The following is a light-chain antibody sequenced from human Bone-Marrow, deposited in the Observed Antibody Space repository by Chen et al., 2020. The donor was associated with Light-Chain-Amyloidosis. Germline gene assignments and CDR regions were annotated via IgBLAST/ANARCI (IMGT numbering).Light chain of an antibody. Sequence: DDVMTQSPLSLPVTLGQPASISCRSSQSLVNSDGNTYLNGFQQRPGQSPRRLIYTGSNRDSGVPDRVSRSGSGTHFTLTISRVEAEDVGVYCCLQAIPWPPTFGGGSKVEIK. CDR3: LQAIPWPPT. J-gene: IGKJ4*01. V-gene: IGKV2-30*01. CDR1: QSLVNSDGNTY. CDR2: TGS.